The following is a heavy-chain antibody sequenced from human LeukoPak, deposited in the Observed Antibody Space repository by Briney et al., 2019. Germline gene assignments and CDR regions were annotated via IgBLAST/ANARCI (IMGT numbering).Heavy chain of an antibody. CDR3: ARGLRQGGLKTAAIWVGYRKGRSYYMDV. CDR2: MNPNSGNT. J-gene: IGHJ6*03. V-gene: IGHV1-8*01. CDR1: GYTFTSYD. D-gene: IGHD2-2*02. Sequence: ASVKVSCKASGYTFTSYDINWVRQATGQGLEWMGWMNPNSGNTGYAQKFQGRVTMTRNTSISTAYMELSSLRSEDTAVYYCARGLRQGGLKTAAIWVGYRKGRSYYMDVWGKGTTVTVSS.